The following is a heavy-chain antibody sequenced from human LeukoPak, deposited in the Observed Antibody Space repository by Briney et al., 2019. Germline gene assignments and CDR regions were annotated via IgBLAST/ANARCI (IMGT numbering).Heavy chain of an antibody. J-gene: IGHJ6*04. CDR2: ISSRSATI. CDR1: GFTFSSYS. Sequence: GGSLRLSCAASGFTFSSYSMNWVRQAPGKGLEWVSYISSRSATIYYADSVKGRFTISRDNAKNSLYLQMNSLRAEDTAVYYCAELGITMIGGVWGKGTTVTISS. CDR3: AELGITMIGGV. D-gene: IGHD3-10*02. V-gene: IGHV3-48*04.